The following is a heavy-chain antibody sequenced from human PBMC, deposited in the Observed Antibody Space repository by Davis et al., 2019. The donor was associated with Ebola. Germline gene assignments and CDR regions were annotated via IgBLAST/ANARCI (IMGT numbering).Heavy chain of an antibody. CDR3: ARDLRYDSSGHDYYFYMDV. V-gene: IGHV4-31*03. Sequence: PSETLSLTCTVSGGSISRGGSYWTWIRQHPGKGLEWIGYIYYSGSTYYKPSLKSRVTTSLDKSKNQFSLNLYSVTAADTAVYYCARDLRYDSSGHDYYFYMDVWGKGTTVTVSS. CDR2: IYYSGST. J-gene: IGHJ6*03. CDR1: GGSISRGGSY. D-gene: IGHD3-22*01.